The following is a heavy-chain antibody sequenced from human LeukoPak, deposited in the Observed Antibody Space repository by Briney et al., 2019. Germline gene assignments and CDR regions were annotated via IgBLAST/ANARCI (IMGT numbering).Heavy chain of an antibody. D-gene: IGHD5-24*01. Sequence: GGSLRLSCVASGFPFSSYWMTWVRQAPGKGLEWLANIKQDGSKKSYVDSVKGRFTISRDNAKNSLYLQMNSLRAEDTAIYYCTRVGYIDEGIDYWGQGTLVTVSS. CDR2: IKQDGSKK. J-gene: IGHJ4*02. V-gene: IGHV3-7*04. CDR1: GFPFSSYW. CDR3: TRVGYIDEGIDY.